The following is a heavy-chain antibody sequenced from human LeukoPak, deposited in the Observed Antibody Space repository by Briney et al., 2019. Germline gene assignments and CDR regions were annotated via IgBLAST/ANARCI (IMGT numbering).Heavy chain of an antibody. Sequence: GGSLRLSCAASGFTFSSYGMHWVRQAPGKGLEWVASIRYDGSNKYYADSVKGRFTISRDNSKNTLYLQMNSLRAEDTAVYYCAKDQYYDSSGYYPAEYFQHWGQGTLVTVSS. V-gene: IGHV3-30*02. D-gene: IGHD3-22*01. J-gene: IGHJ1*01. CDR1: GFTFSSYG. CDR3: AKDQYYDSSGYYPAEYFQH. CDR2: IRYDGSNK.